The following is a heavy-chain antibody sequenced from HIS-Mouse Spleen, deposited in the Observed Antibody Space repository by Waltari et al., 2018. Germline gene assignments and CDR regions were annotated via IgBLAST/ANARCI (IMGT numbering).Heavy chain of an antibody. CDR1: GFNVRTNH. D-gene: IGHD6-19*01. CDR3: ARGLVSGSGCSPFDY. J-gene: IGHJ4*02. CDR2: IYSGGST. Sequence: EVQLVESGGGLIQPGGSLRLSCAASGFNVRTNHVTWARQAPGKGLEWVSVIYSGGSTYYADSVKGRFTISRDNSKNTLYLQMNSLRAEDTAVYYCARGLVSGSGCSPFDYWGQGTLVTVSS. V-gene: IGHV3-53*01.